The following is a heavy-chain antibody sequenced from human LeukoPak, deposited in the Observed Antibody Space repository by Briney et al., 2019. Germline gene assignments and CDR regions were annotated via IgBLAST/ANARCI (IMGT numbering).Heavy chain of an antibody. V-gene: IGHV3-73*01. CDR2: IDRPAKSYAT. CDR1: GYRFSSYW. Sequence: GESLKISCKGSGYRFSSYWIGWVRQMPGKGLEWVGLIDRPAKSYATAYGASVGGRFTISRDDSKNTAYLQMDSLKTEDTALYYCTRDRGTYNWLDPWGQGTLVTVSS. D-gene: IGHD1-26*01. CDR3: TRDRGTYNWLDP. J-gene: IGHJ5*02.